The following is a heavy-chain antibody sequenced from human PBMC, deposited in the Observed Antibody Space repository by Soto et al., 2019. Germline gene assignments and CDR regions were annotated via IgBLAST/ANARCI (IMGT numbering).Heavy chain of an antibody. CDR1: GGSISSSSYY. V-gene: IGHV4-39*01. CDR2: VYYSGTT. J-gene: IGHJ4*02. Sequence: QLQLQESGPGLVKPSETLSLPCTVSGGSISSSSYYWGWIRQPPGKGLEWIGSVYYSGTTYYNQPLKSRVTISVDTSKNQFSLKLTSVTAADTAVYYCASLPDGGSGNSWGQGTLVTVSS. CDR3: ASLPDGGSGNS. D-gene: IGHD3-10*01.